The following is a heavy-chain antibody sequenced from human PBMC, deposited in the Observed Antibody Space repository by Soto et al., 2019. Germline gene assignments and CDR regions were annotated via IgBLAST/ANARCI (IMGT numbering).Heavy chain of an antibody. Sequence: ASVKVSCKASGYTFTSYGISWVRQAPGQGLEWMGWISAYNGNTNYAQKLQGRVTMTTDTSTSTAYMELRSLRSDDTAMYYCTRDHYDSSGYYRFDYWGQGTPVTVSS. J-gene: IGHJ4*02. D-gene: IGHD3-22*01. V-gene: IGHV1-18*01. CDR1: GYTFTSYG. CDR2: ISAYNGNT. CDR3: TRDHYDSSGYYRFDY.